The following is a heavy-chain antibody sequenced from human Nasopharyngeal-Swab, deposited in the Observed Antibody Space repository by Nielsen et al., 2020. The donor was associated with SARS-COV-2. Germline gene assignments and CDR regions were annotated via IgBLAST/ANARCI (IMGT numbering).Heavy chain of an antibody. V-gene: IGHV1-18*01. CDR2: ISAYNGNT. Sequence: ASVKVSCKTSGYTFSNYAISWVRQAPGRGLEWMGWISAYNGNTKYAQKLQDRVTMTTDTSTSTAYMELRSLRSDDTAVYYCARRVKYSSGWYPDYWGQGTLVTVSS. D-gene: IGHD6-19*01. J-gene: IGHJ4*02. CDR1: GYTFSNYA. CDR3: ARRVKYSSGWYPDY.